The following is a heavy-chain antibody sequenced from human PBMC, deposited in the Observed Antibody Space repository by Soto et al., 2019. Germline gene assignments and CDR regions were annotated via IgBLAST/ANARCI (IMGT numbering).Heavy chain of an antibody. CDR1: GYSFTKYH. CDR2: INPGSGVT. V-gene: IGHV1-2*02. J-gene: IGHJ4*02. D-gene: IGHD1-7*01. CDR3: ARDKGTGTTGPFEY. Sequence: ASVKVSCKASGYSFTKYHMHWVRQAPGQGLEWMGWINPGSGVTNQAQKFQGRVTITADKSTSTAYMELSSLRSEDTAVYYCARDKGTGTTGPFEYWGQGTLVTVSS.